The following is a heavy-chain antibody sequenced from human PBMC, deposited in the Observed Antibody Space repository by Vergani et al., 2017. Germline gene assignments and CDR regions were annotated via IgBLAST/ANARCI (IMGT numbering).Heavy chain of an antibody. Sequence: QMQLQESGPGLVKPSETLSLSCTVSGDSISTSSYAWGWIRQPPGKTLEWIGTVFYGGRTSYNPSLKSRVTISVDTSKNQFSLKLSSVTAADTAVYYCARARRAARLLDYWGQGTLVTVSS. D-gene: IGHD6-6*01. CDR2: VFYGGRT. CDR1: GDSISTSSYA. V-gene: IGHV4-39*07. CDR3: ARARRAARLLDY. J-gene: IGHJ4*02.